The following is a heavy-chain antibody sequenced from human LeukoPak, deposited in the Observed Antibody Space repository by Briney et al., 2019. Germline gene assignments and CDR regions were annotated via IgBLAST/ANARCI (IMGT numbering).Heavy chain of an antibody. D-gene: IGHD6-19*01. CDR2: IYSGGST. CDR1: GFTVSSNY. V-gene: IGHV3-53*01. J-gene: IGHJ4*02. CDR3: AKDLEPYTAVAGR. Sequence: PGESLRLSCAASGFTVSSNYMSWVRQAPGKGLEWVSVIYSGGSTYYADSVKGRFTISRDNSKNTLYLQMNSLRAEDTAVYYCAKDLEPYTAVAGRGGQGTLVTVSS.